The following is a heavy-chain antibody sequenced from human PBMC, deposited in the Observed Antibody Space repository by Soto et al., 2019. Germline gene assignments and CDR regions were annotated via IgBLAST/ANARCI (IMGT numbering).Heavy chain of an antibody. CDR1: GFTFSSYG. CDR3: ARLGDYYDSSGYDY. CDR2: IWYDGSNK. Sequence: PGGSLRLSCAASGFTFSSYGMHWVRQAPGKGLEWVAVIWYDGSNKYYADSVKGRFTISRDNSKNTLYLQMNSLRAEDTAVYYCARLGDYYDSSGYDYWGQGTLVTVSS. D-gene: IGHD3-22*01. J-gene: IGHJ4*02. V-gene: IGHV3-33*01.